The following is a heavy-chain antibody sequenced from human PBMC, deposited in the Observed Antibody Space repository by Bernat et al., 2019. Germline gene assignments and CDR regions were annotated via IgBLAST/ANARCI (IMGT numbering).Heavy chain of an antibody. D-gene: IGHD2-2*02. V-gene: IGHV3-11*05. CDR1: GFTFSDYY. Sequence: QVQLVESGGGLVKPGGSLRLSCAASGFTFSDYYMSWIRQAPGKGLDWVSYISSSSSYTNYADSVKGRFTISRDNAKNSLYLQMNSLRAEDTAVYYCARAFVVVPAAIPTNYYYGMDVWGQGTTVTVSS. J-gene: IGHJ6*02. CDR2: ISSSSSYT. CDR3: ARAFVVVPAAIPTNYYYGMDV.